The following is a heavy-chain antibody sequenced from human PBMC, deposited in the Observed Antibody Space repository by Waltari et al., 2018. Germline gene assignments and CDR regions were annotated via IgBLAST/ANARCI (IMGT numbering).Heavy chain of an antibody. CDR3: ARGGYGGHSVAYFDL. CDR1: GASPSSSAHY. CDR2: IFYSGTT. V-gene: IGHV4-31*03. J-gene: IGHJ2*01. Sequence: QVQLLESGPGLVKPSQTLSLICSVSGASPSSSAHYGSWIRQHPGEGLEWIGYIFYSGTTNIDSSLQSRVTLSIDSSKNEVSLRLTSVTAADTAVYFCARGGYGGHSVAYFDLWGRGTRVAVSS. D-gene: IGHD2-21*02.